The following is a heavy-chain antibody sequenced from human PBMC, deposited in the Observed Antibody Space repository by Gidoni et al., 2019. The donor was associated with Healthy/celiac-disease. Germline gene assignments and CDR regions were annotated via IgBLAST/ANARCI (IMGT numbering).Heavy chain of an antibody. V-gene: IGHV3-30*04. CDR1: GFPFSSYA. CDR2: ISYDGSNK. J-gene: IGHJ4*02. CDR3: ARGIAARGTNSAY. D-gene: IGHD6-6*01. Sequence: QVQLVESGGGVVQPGRSLRLSCAASGFPFSSYAMHWVRQAPGKGLEWVAVISYDGSNKYYADSVKGRFTISRDNSKNTLYLQMNSLRAEDTAVYYCARGIAARGTNSAYWGQGTLVTVSS.